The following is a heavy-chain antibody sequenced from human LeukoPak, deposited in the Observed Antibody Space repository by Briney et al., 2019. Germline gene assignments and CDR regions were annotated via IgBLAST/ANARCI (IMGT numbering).Heavy chain of an antibody. Sequence: GESLEISCKGSGYSFTSYWIGWVRQMPGKGLEWMGIIYPGDSDTRYSPSFQGQVTISADKSISTAYLQWSSLKASDTAMYYCARHFFGEDCGGDCYSSYFDYWGQGTLVTVSS. V-gene: IGHV5-51*01. D-gene: IGHD2-21*02. J-gene: IGHJ4*02. CDR1: GYSFTSYW. CDR3: ARHFFGEDCGGDCYSSYFDY. CDR2: IYPGDSDT.